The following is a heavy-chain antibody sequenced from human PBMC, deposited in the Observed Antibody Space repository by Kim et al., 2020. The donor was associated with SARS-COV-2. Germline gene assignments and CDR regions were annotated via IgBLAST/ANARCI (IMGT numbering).Heavy chain of an antibody. Sequence: GGSLRLSCTASGFTFGDYAMSWFRQAPGKGRGGVGFIRSKAYGGTTEYAASVKGRFTISRDDSKSIAYLQMNSLKTEDTAVYYCTRETYYDYVWGSNSYGMDVWGQGTTVTVSS. CDR2: IRSKAYGGTT. CDR3: TRETYYDYVWGSNSYGMDV. CDR1: GFTFGDYA. V-gene: IGHV3-49*03. D-gene: IGHD3-16*01. J-gene: IGHJ6*02.